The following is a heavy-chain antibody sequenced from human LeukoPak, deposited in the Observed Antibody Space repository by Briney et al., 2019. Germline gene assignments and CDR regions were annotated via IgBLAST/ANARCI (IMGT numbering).Heavy chain of an antibody. CDR1: GFNFDDYA. D-gene: IGHD6-6*01. J-gene: IGHJ6*02. V-gene: IGHV3-43*02. Sequence: GGSLRLSCAASGFNFDDYAMDWVRQAPGRGLEWVSLISGDGGITYYADFVKGRFTISRDNAKNTLYLQMNSLRAEDTAVYYCARGGSSSSYYYYGMDVWGQGTTVTVSS. CDR3: ARGGSSSSYYYYGMDV. CDR2: ISGDGGIT.